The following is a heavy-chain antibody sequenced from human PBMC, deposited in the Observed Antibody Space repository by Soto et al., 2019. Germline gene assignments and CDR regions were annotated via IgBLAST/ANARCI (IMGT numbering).Heavy chain of an antibody. CDR1: GYTFTGYY. CDR3: AKASIAVAGVIVSWFDP. D-gene: IGHD6-19*01. V-gene: IGHV1-2*02. Sequence: GASVKVSCKASGYTFTGYYMHWVRQAPGQGLEWMGWINPNSGGTNYAQKFQGRVTMTRDTSISTAYMELSRLRSDDTAVYYCAKASIAVAGVIVSWFDPWGQGTLVTV. J-gene: IGHJ5*02. CDR2: INPNSGGT.